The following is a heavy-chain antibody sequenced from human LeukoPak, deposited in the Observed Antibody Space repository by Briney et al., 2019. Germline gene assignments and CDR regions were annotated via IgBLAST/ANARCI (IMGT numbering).Heavy chain of an antibody. CDR2: IWYDGSNK. V-gene: IGHV3-30*02. CDR1: GFTFSSYG. Sequence: GGSLRLSCAASGFTFSSYGMHWVRQAPGKGLEWVAVIWYDGSNKYYADSVKGRFTISRDNSKNTLYLQMNSLRAEDTAVYYCAKDREGAYYDSSGYLPAWYFDYWGQGTLVTVSS. D-gene: IGHD3-22*01. CDR3: AKDREGAYYDSSGYLPAWYFDY. J-gene: IGHJ4*02.